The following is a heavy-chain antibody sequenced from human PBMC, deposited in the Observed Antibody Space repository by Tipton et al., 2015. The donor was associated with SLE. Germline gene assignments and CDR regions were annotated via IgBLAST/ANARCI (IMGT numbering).Heavy chain of an antibody. CDR1: GYTFSVYF. J-gene: IGHJ4*02. CDR3: VRENNFYDF. CDR2: VYPTNGDT. Sequence: QVQLVQSGAEVKKPGASVKVSCETSGYTFSVYFIHWVRQAPGQGLEWMGWVYPTNGDTRYAEKFQGRVTMTRDTSVNTVYLELNRLRSDDTATYFRVRENNFYDFWGQGTLVTVSS. V-gene: IGHV1-2*02.